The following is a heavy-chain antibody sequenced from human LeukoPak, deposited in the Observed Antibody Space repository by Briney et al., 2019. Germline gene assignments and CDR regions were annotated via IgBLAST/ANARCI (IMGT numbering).Heavy chain of an antibody. CDR3: ARDPHRHYYDSSAFDY. Sequence: SETLSLTCTVSGGSISSSSYYWGWFRQPPGKGLEWIGSIYYSGSTYYNPSLKSRVTISVDTSKNQFSLKLSSVTAADTAVYYCARDPHRHYYDSSAFDYWGQGTLVTVSS. CDR2: IYYSGST. D-gene: IGHD3-22*01. CDR1: GGSISSSSYY. J-gene: IGHJ4*02. V-gene: IGHV4-39*07.